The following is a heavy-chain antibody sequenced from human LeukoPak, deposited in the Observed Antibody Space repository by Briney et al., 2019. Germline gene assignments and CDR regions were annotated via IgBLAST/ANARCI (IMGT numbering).Heavy chain of an antibody. D-gene: IGHD3-22*01. J-gene: IGHJ4*02. Sequence: SGTLSLTCAVYGGSFSGYYWSWIRQPPGKGLEWIGEINHSGSTNYNPSLKSRVTISVDTSKNQFSLKLGSVTAADTAVYYCARGGVDSSGRDTEVWGQGTLVTVSS. CDR3: ARGGVDSSGRDTEV. CDR1: GGSFSGYY. V-gene: IGHV4-34*01. CDR2: INHSGST.